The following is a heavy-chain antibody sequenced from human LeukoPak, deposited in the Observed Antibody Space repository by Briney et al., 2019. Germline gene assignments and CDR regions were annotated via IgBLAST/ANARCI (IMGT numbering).Heavy chain of an antibody. CDR3: AKGIAARPINWFDP. V-gene: IGHV3-23*01. CDR2: ISGSGGIT. D-gene: IGHD6-6*01. J-gene: IGHJ5*02. Sequence: PGGSLRLSCAASGFTFRSFSMTWVRQAPGKGLEWVSVISGSGGITYYADSVKGRFTISRDNSKNTLYLQMNSLRAEDTAVYYCAKGIAARPINWFDPWGQGTLVTVSS. CDR1: GFTFRSFS.